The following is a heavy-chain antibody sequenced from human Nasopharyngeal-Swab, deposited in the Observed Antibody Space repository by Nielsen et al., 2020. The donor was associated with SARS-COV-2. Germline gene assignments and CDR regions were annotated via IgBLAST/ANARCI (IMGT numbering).Heavy chain of an antibody. CDR3: AREGGRSSFDS. J-gene: IGHJ4*02. Sequence: SETLSLTCTVSGGSISSGDYYWSWIRQPPGKGLEWIGYIFYSGTTYYNPSLKSRVTISVDTSKNQFSLNLSSVTAADTAVYYCAREGGRSSFDSWGRGTLVTVSS. V-gene: IGHV4-30-4*01. CDR2: IFYSGTT. CDR1: GGSISSGDYY. D-gene: IGHD4-17*01.